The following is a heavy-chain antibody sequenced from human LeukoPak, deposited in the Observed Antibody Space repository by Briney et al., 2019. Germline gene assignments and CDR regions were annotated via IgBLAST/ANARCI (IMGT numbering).Heavy chain of an antibody. CDR3: ARIGGSGSYSGHYFDH. D-gene: IGHD3-10*01. J-gene: IGHJ4*02. CDR2: ISTDGSVT. Sequence: GGSLRLSCAASGFTFSTYGMHLVRRAPGKGLVWVSRISTDGSVTSYADSVKGRFTISRDNAKNTMYLQMNSLRAEDTAVYYCARIGGSGSYSGHYFDHWGQGTLVTVSS. V-gene: IGHV3-74*01. CDR1: GFTFSTYG.